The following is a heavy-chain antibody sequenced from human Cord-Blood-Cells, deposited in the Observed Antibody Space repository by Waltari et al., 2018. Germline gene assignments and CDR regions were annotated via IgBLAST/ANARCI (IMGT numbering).Heavy chain of an antibody. CDR2: ISSSSSYI. J-gene: IGHJ4*02. V-gene: IGHV3-21*01. CDR1: GFTFSSYS. Sequence: EVQLVESGGGLVKPGGSLRLSCAASGFTFSSYSMNWVRQAPGKGLGWVSSISSSSSYIYYADSVKGRFTISRDNAKNSLYLQMNSLRAEDTAVYYCARDTQWLGDFDYWGQGTLVTVSS. CDR3: ARDTQWLGDFDY. D-gene: IGHD6-19*01.